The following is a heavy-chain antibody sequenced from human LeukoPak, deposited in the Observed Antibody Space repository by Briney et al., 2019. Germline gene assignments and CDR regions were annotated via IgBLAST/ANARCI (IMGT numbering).Heavy chain of an antibody. V-gene: IGHV3-23*01. CDR3: AKVTYGSGTYGAFDS. CDR1: GFTFSSHG. D-gene: IGHD3-10*01. Sequence: PRGSLRLSCAASGFTFSSHGMSWVRQAPGKGLEWVSTISGSGNYTYYADSVKGRFTISRDNSKNTLYLQMNSLRAEDTAVYYCAKVTYGSGTYGAFDSWGQGTLVTVSS. J-gene: IGHJ4*02. CDR2: ISGSGNYT.